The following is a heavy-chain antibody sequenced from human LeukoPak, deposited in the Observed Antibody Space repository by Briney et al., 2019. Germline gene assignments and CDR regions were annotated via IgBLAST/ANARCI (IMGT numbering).Heavy chain of an antibody. J-gene: IGHJ4*02. D-gene: IGHD3-3*01. Sequence: GGSLRLSCAASGFTFSSYWMSWVRQAPGKGLEWVANIKQDGSEKYYVDSVKGRFTISRDNAKNSLYLQMNSLRAEDTAVYYCARQWGVYDFWSGYQKYYFDYWGQGTLVTVSS. CDR2: IKQDGSEK. CDR3: ARQWGVYDFWSGYQKYYFDY. CDR1: GFTFSSYW. V-gene: IGHV3-7*01.